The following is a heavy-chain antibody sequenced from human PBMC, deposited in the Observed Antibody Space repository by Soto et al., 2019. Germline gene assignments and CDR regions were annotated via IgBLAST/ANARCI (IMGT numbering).Heavy chain of an antibody. V-gene: IGHV1-8*01. CDR2: MNAKSGDT. D-gene: IGHD3-3*02. CDR3: PGGNTLHFAGFQG. Sequence: ASLKVSCKASGYTFSDIDINWLRHASGQGLEWMGWMNAKSGDTLYAQRLHGKFNMTRATTLRTAYMDVGSLPSDDAAIYYWPGGNTLHFAGFQGWGQGTTVSVS. J-gene: IGHJ6*01. CDR1: GYTFSDID.